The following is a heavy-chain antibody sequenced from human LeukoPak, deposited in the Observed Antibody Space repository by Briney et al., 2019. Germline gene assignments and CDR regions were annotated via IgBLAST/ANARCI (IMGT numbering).Heavy chain of an antibody. D-gene: IGHD5-18*01. V-gene: IGHV3-23*01. CDR1: GFTFSSYA. CDR2: ISGSGGST. Sequence: PGGSLRLSCAASGFTFSSYAMSWVRQAPGKGLEWVSAISGSGGSTYYADSVKGRFTISRDNSKNTLYLQMNSLRAEDTAVYYCAKDGTWIQLWLIPVVAFDIWGQGTMVTVSS. J-gene: IGHJ3*02. CDR3: AKDGTWIQLWLIPVVAFDI.